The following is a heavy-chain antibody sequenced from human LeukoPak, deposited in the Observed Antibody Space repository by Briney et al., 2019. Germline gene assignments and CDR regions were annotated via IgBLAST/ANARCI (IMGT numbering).Heavy chain of an antibody. J-gene: IGHJ4*02. Sequence: KPGGSLRLSCAASGFTFSSYSMNWVRQAPGKGLEWVSSISSSSSYIYYADSVKGRFTISRDNAKNSLYLQMNSLRAEDTAVYYCARGDSSGSKGVTFDYWGQGTLVTVSS. CDR2: ISSSSSYI. CDR1: GFTFSSYS. V-gene: IGHV3-21*01. CDR3: ARGDSSGSKGVTFDY. D-gene: IGHD3-22*01.